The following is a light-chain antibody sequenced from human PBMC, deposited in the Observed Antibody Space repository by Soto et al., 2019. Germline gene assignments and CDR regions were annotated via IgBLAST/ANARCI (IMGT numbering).Light chain of an antibody. V-gene: IGLV2-14*01. Sequence: QSALTQPASVSGTPGQSITISCTGSNSDVGLYDFVSWYQHHPGRAPKLIVSEVSHRPSGISNRFSGSKSGNTASLTISGLQSEDEADYYCSSYTLSNTVVFGGGTKLTVL. CDR2: EVS. CDR3: SSYTLSNTVV. J-gene: IGLJ2*01. CDR1: NSDVGLYDF.